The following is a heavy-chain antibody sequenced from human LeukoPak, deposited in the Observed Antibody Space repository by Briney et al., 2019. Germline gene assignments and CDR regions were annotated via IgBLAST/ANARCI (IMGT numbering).Heavy chain of an antibody. CDR3: ARDVHGDYGSGWFDP. Sequence: ASVKVSCKASGGTFNNSAISWVRQAPGQGLEWLGGIMPLFGTAGYAQKFQGRVTITKDESTRTVYLELTSLTSDDTAVYYCARDVHGDYGSGWFDPWGQGTLVSVSS. CDR1: GGTFNNSA. CDR2: IMPLFGTA. D-gene: IGHD4-17*01. J-gene: IGHJ5*02. V-gene: IGHV1-69*05.